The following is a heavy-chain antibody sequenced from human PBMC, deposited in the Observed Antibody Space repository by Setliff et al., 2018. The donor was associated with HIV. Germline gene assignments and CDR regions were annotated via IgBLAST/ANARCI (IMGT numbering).Heavy chain of an antibody. D-gene: IGHD3-3*01. CDR1: GGSFSGYY. CDR2: INHSGST. Sequence: SETLSLTCAVYGGSFSGYYWSWIRQPPGKGLEWIGEINHSGSTNYNPSLKSRVTISVDTSKNQFSLKLSSVTAADTAVFYCARGRAETYYDFWGGYSNWFDPWGQGTLGTVSS. CDR3: ARGRAETYYDFWGGYSNWFDP. V-gene: IGHV4-34*01. J-gene: IGHJ5*02.